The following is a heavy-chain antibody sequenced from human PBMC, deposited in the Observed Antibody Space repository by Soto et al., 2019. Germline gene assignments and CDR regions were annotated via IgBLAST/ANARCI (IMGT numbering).Heavy chain of an antibody. CDR2: IIPIFGTA. CDR1: GGTFSSYA. Sequence: ASVKVSCKASGGTFSSYAISWVRQAPGQGLEWMGGIIPIFGTANYAQKFQGRVTITADKSTSTAYMELSSLRSEDTAMYYCARAIFGVVPNWFDPWGQGTLVTVSS. CDR3: ARAIFGVVPNWFDP. J-gene: IGHJ5*02. V-gene: IGHV1-69*06. D-gene: IGHD3-3*01.